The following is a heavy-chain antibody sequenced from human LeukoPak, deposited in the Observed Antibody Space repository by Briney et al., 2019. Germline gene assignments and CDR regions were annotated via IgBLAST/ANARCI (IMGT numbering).Heavy chain of an antibody. CDR3: AKRSDYGDNGNYFDY. Sequence: PGGSLRLSCAASGFTFSNYGMSWVRQAPGKGLEWVSLISGRDSNTYYADSVEGRFTISRDNSRNTLYLQMNSLSAEDTATYFCAKRSDYGDNGNYFDYWGQGTPVTVSS. V-gene: IGHV3-23*01. CDR2: ISGRDSNT. D-gene: IGHD4-23*01. CDR1: GFTFSNYG. J-gene: IGHJ4*02.